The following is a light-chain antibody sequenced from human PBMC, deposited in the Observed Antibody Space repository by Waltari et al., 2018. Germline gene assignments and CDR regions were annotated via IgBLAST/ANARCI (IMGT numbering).Light chain of an antibody. CDR2: EDS. CDR1: ALPQKY. Sequence: SYELTQPPSVSVSPGQTARITCSGDALPQKYAYWYQQKFGQAPVLVIYEDSKRPSGIPERFSGSSSGTMATLTISGAQVEDEADYYCYSTDSSANYRVFGGGTKLTVL. V-gene: IGLV3-10*01. J-gene: IGLJ2*01. CDR3: YSTDSSANYRV.